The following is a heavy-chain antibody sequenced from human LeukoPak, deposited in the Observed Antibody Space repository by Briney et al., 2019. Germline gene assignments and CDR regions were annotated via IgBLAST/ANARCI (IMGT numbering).Heavy chain of an antibody. CDR2: IYSGGST. CDR1: GFTVSSNY. J-gene: IGHJ4*02. Sequence: GGSLRLSCAASGFTVSSNYMSWVRQAPGKGLEWVSVIYSGGSTYYADSVKGRFTISRDNSKNTLYLQMNSLRAEDTAVYYCARVGNYGDMPIGYWGQGTLVTVSS. CDR3: ARVGNYGDMPIGY. D-gene: IGHD4-17*01. V-gene: IGHV3-53*01.